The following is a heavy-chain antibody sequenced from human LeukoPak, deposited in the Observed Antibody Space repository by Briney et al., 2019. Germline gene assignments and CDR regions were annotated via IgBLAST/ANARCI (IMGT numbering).Heavy chain of an antibody. CDR2: IKQDGSEK. D-gene: IGHD2-2*01. CDR1: GFTLSSYW. CDR3: ARTRDNYYYMDV. J-gene: IGHJ6*03. V-gene: IGHV3-7*01. Sequence: PGGSLRLSCAASGFTLSSYWMSWVRQAPGKGLEWVANIKQDGSEKYYVDSVKGRFTISRDNAKNSLYLQMNSLRAEDTAVYYCARTRDNYYYMDVWGKGTTVTVSS.